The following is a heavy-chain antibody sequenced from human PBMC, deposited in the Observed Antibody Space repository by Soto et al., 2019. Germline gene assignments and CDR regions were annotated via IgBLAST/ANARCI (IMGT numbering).Heavy chain of an antibody. CDR1: GFSFRSYG. J-gene: IGHJ1*01. CDR3: ARGYSSSPSAEYFQH. CDR2: IWYDGSDK. D-gene: IGHD6-13*01. Sequence: GGSLRLSCAASGFSFRSYGMHWVRQAPGKGLEWVAVIWYDGSDKYYADSVKGRFTISRDNSKNTLYLQMNSLRAEDTAVYYCARGYSSSPSAEYFQHWGQGTLVTVSS. V-gene: IGHV3-30*19.